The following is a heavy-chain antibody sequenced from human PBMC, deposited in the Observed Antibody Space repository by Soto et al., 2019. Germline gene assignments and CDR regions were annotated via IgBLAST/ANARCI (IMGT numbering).Heavy chain of an antibody. D-gene: IGHD3-10*02. J-gene: IGHJ2*01. Sequence: PGKGLEWIGYIYYSGSTKYTPSLNSRVTISVDTSKNQFSLKLSSVTAADTAVYYCFFQAEDGIRDVRSVSAFLLTRSSDL. CDR3: FFQAEDGIRDVRSVSAFLLTRSSDL. V-gene: IGHV4-59*01. CDR2: IYYSGST.